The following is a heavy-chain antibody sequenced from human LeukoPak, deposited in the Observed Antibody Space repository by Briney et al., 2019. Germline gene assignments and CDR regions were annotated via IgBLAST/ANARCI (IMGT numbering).Heavy chain of an antibody. CDR3: ARGVGHNPYYYYYMDV. CDR2: MNPNSGNT. J-gene: IGHJ6*03. Sequence: ASVKVSCKASGYTFTSYDINWVRQATGQGLEWMGWMNPNSGNTGYAQKFQGRVTMTRNTSISTAYMELSSLRSEDTAVYYCARGVGHNPYYYYYMDVWGKGTTVTISS. CDR1: GYTFTSYD. D-gene: IGHD1-1*01. V-gene: IGHV1-8*02.